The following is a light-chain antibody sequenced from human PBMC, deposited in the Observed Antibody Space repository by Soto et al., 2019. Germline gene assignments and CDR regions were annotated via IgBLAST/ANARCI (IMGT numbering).Light chain of an antibody. J-gene: IGKJ2*01. CDR1: QSVSSN. Sequence: EIVMTQSPATLSVSPWERATLSCRASQSVSSNLAWYQQKPGQAPRLLIYGASTRATGIPARFSGSGSGTECTPTISSLQSEDFAVYYCQQYNNWPPYTFGQGTKLEIK. V-gene: IGKV3-15*01. CDR3: QQYNNWPPYT. CDR2: GAS.